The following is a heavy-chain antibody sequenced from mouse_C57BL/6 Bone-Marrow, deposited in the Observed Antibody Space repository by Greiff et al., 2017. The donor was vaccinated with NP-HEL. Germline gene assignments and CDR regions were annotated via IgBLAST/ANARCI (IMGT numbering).Heavy chain of an antibody. CDR1: GYTFTGYW. V-gene: IGHV1-9*01. CDR3: ARRGYYYGSLCWYFDV. J-gene: IGHJ1*03. CDR2: ILPGSGST. D-gene: IGHD1-1*01. Sequence: QVQLKESGAELMKPGASVKLSCKATGYTFTGYWIEWVKQRPGHGLEWIGEILPGSGSTNYNEKFKGKATFTADTSSNTAYMQLSSLTTEDSAIYYCARRGYYYGSLCWYFDVWGTGTTVTVSS.